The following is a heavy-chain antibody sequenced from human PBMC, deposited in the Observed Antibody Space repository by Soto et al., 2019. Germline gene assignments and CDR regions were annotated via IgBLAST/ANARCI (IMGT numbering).Heavy chain of an antibody. CDR3: ARWGLRYFDWLSVDAFDI. D-gene: IGHD3-9*01. CDR1: GFTFSSYW. V-gene: IGHV3-7*01. J-gene: IGHJ3*02. CDR2: IKQDGSGK. Sequence: GGSLRLSCAASGFTFSSYWMSWVRQAPGKGLEWVANIKQDGSGKYYVDSVKGRFTISRDNAKNSLYLQMNSLRAEDTGVYYCARWGLRYFDWLSVDAFDIWGQGTMVTVSS.